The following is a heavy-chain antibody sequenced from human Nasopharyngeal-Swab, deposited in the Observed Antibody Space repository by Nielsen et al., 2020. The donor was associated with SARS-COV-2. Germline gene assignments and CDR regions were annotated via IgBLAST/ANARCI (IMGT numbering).Heavy chain of an antibody. V-gene: IGHV4-31*03. CDR2: ISGSGST. D-gene: IGHD1-1*01. CDR3: ASYTEDASFDS. Sequence: SETLSLTCSVSGASIDSGAYDWAWIRHHPRRGLEWIGYISGSGSTNYNPSLKSRSSLSLGASRSQFYLRLTSVTAADTAIYYCASYTEDASFDSWGQGTLVTVSS. CDR1: GASIDSGAYD. J-gene: IGHJ4*02.